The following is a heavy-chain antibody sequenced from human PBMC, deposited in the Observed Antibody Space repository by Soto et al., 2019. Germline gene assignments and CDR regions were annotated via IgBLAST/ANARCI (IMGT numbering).Heavy chain of an antibody. Sequence: QVQLQQWGAGLLKPSETLSLTCAVYGGSFSGYYWSWIRQPPGKGLEWIGEINHSGSTNYNPSLKSRVTISVDTSKNQFSLKLSSVTAADTAVYYCARDRIGARYYYYGMDVWGPGTTVTVSS. V-gene: IGHV4-34*01. CDR3: ARDRIGARYYYYGMDV. CDR1: GGSFSGYY. D-gene: IGHD2-15*01. J-gene: IGHJ6*02. CDR2: INHSGST.